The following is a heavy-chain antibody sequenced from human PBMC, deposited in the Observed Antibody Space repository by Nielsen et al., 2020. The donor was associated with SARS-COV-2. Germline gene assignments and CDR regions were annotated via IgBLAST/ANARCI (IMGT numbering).Heavy chain of an antibody. D-gene: IGHD6-19*01. V-gene: IGHV3-33*01. Sequence: GESLKISCAASGFTFSSYGMHWVRQAPGKGLEWVAVIWYDGSNKYYADSVKGRFTISRDNSKNTLYLQMNSLRAEDTAVYYCARDTISSGWPTFDYWGQGTLVTVSS. CDR3: ARDTISSGWPTFDY. J-gene: IGHJ4*02. CDR2: IWYDGSNK. CDR1: GFTFSSYG.